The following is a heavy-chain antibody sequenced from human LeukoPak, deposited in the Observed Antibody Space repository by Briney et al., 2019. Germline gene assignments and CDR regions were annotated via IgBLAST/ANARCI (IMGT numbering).Heavy chain of an antibody. CDR3: ARGGKQWRGGNYFDS. CDR1: GYTFTDYA. CDR2: ITTGRGDT. J-gene: IGHJ4*02. Sequence: GASVKVSCKASGYTFTDYALHWVRQASGQSLEWMGWITTGRGDTQYSQEFQRRITITRDKSASTVYMDLSDLRSEDTAVYYCARGGKQWRGGNYFDSWGQGTLVAVSS. D-gene: IGHD6-19*01. V-gene: IGHV1-3*03.